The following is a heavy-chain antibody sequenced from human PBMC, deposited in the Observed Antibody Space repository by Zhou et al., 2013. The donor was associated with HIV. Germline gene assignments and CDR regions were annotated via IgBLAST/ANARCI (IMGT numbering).Heavy chain of an antibody. CDR2: IIPISTTT. V-gene: IGHV1-69*14. Sequence: QVQLVQSGAEVKKPGSSVRVSCKVSGGNFSTSAISWVRQAPGQGLEWIGGIIPISTTTTYSQRVQGRVTITSDKSANTAYMELRDLRSEDTAVYYCAKVNHVYGAVLSFDHWGQGTLIIVSS. D-gene: IGHD3-10*01. CDR1: GGNFSTSA. CDR3: AKVNHVYGAVLSFDH. J-gene: IGHJ4*02.